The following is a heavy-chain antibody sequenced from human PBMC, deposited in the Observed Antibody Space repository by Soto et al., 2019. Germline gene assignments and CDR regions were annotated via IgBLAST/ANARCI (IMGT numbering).Heavy chain of an antibody. J-gene: IGHJ6*02. V-gene: IGHV4-4*02. Sequence: QVQLQESGPGLVKPSGTLSLTCAVSGGSINSSNWWSWVRQPPGKGLEWLGELYHSGITNHNPSLKSRITISVDKSEHQFSLKLSSVTAADTAVYYCARVRYSGYDYNYYGMDVWGQGTTVTVSS. CDR1: GGSINSSNW. D-gene: IGHD5-12*01. CDR3: ARVRYSGYDYNYYGMDV. CDR2: LYHSGIT.